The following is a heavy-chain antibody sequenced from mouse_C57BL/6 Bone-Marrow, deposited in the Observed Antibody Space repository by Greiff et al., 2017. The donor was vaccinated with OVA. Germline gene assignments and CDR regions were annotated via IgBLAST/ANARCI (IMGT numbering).Heavy chain of an antibody. CDR2: IYPRSGNT. CDR3: ARGAYYGSRGYFDV. V-gene: IGHV1-81*01. J-gene: IGHJ1*03. CDR1: GYTFTSYG. Sequence: QVQLQQSGAELARPGASVKLSCKASGYTFTSYGISWVKQRTGQGLEWIGEIYPRSGNTYYNEKFKGKATLTADKSSSTAYMELRSLTSEDSAVYFCARGAYYGSRGYFDVWGTGTTVTVSS. D-gene: IGHD1-1*01.